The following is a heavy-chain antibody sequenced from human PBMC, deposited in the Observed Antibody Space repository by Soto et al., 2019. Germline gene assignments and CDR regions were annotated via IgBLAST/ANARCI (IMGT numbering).Heavy chain of an antibody. CDR3: ARSAGLYSLHA. J-gene: IGHJ5*02. CDR2: VFHTGTT. CDR1: GDSVSSPYY. Sequence: QVQLQESGPGLVKPSGTLSLTCAVSGDSVSSPYYWCWVRQPPGKGLEWIGEVFHTGTTSYNPSLRSRVTISMDKSINQFSLDLSSVTAADTAVYHCARSAGLYSLHAWGPGTLVIVSS. D-gene: IGHD2-8*01. V-gene: IGHV4-4*02.